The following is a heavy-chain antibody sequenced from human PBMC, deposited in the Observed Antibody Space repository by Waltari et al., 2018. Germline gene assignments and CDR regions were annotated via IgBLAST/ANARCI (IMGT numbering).Heavy chain of an antibody. D-gene: IGHD3-9*01. J-gene: IGHJ4*02. V-gene: IGHV3-30*18. CDR2: ISDEGSNK. CDR1: GLPFCSSA. Sequence: QVSLVESGGGVIQPGRSLRIPWAASGLPFCSSAMHWVRHAPGTRLVWVAFISDEGSNKYHADSVTGRFTISRDNSKNALYLQMNSLRAEDTAVYYCAKGTRVVLRYFDWLSPVEYWGQGTLGTGSS. CDR3: AKGTRVVLRYFDWLSPVEY.